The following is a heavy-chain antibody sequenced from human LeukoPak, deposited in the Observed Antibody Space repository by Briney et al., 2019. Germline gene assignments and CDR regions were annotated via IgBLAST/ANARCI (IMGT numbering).Heavy chain of an antibody. CDR3: ARYCGGNCYGMDV. CDR1: EFTFSSYW. CDR2: IKQDVSEK. V-gene: IGHV3-7*01. Sequence: GGSLRLSCTASEFTFSSYWMSWVSQAPGKGLEWVANIKQDVSEKDYVASVKGRFTISRDNAKNSLYLQLNNLRAEDTAVYYCARYCGGNCYGMDVWGQGTTVTVSS. D-gene: IGHD2-21*01. J-gene: IGHJ6*02.